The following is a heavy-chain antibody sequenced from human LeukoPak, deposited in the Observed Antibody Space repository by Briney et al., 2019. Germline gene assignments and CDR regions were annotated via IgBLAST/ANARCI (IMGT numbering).Heavy chain of an antibody. CDR3: ARGDLAAAGPAFLGFYYYYGMDV. V-gene: IGHV6-1*01. J-gene: IGHJ6*02. Sequence: SQTLSLTCAISGDSVSSNSAAWNWIRQSPSRGLEWLGRTYYRSKWYNDYAVSVKSRITINPDTSKNQFSLQLNSVTPEDTAVYYCARGDLAAAGPAFLGFYYYYGMDVWGQGTTVTVSS. CDR2: TYYRSKWYN. D-gene: IGHD6-13*01. CDR1: GDSVSSNSAA.